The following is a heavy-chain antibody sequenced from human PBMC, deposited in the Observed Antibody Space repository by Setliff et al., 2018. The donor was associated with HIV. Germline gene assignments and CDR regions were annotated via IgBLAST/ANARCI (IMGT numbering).Heavy chain of an antibody. CDR1: GLTDTYNY. Sequence: PGGSLRLSCAASGLTDTYNYMTWVRQTPKMGLEWVSLIYAAGATYYADSVEGRFTISRDTSTNTLYLQMHSLRADDTAVYYCAKGSGFHDYWGQGTRVTVSS. CDR2: IYAAGAT. J-gene: IGHJ4*02. CDR3: AKGSGFHDY. D-gene: IGHD6-19*01. V-gene: IGHV3-53*01.